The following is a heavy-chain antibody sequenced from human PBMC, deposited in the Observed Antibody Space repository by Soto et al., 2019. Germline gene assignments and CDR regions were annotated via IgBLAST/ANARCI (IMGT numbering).Heavy chain of an antibody. D-gene: IGHD3-3*01. V-gene: IGHV3-73*01. CDR3: TRHDSNYDFWSGSPPRYGMDV. Sequence: GFLRLSCSASGFTFSGSAMHWVRQASGKGLEWVGRIRSKANSYATAYAASVKGRFTISRDDSKNTAYLQMNSLKTEDTAVYYCTRHDSNYDFWSGSPPRYGMDVWGQGTTVTVSS. CDR1: GFTFSGSA. J-gene: IGHJ6*02. CDR2: IRSKANSYAT.